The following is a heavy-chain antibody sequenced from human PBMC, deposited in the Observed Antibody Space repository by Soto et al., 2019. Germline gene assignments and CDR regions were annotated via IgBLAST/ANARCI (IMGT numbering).Heavy chain of an antibody. Sequence: QVQLQESGPGLVKPSQTLSLTCTVSGDSITSGGYYWTWIRQHPGKGLEWIGYIYYSGVTYYNPSLKSRVTISVDTSKNQFSLKLSSMTAADTAVYFCARDLRRRGSGRFDPWGQGTLVTVSS. CDR2: IYYSGVT. J-gene: IGHJ5*02. D-gene: IGHD3-10*01. CDR1: GDSITSGGYY. CDR3: ARDLRRRGSGRFDP. V-gene: IGHV4-31*03.